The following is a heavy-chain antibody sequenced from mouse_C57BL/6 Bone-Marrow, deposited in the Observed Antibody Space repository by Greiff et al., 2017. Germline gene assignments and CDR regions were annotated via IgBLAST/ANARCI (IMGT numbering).Heavy chain of an antibody. J-gene: IGHJ4*01. CDR2: IYPRDGST. Sequence: LQESDAELVKPGASVKISCKVSGYTFTDHTIHWMKQRPEQGLEWIGYIYPRDGSTKYNEKFKGKATLTADKSSSTAYMQLNSLTSEDSAVYFCARGDDGYYLYAMDYWGQGTSVTVSS. CDR1: GYTFTDHT. V-gene: IGHV1-78*01. CDR3: ARGDDGYYLYAMDY. D-gene: IGHD2-3*01.